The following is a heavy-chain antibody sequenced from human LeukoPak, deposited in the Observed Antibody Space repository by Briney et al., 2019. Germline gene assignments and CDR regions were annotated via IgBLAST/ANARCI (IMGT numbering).Heavy chain of an antibody. CDR3: ARGRVGGQRTDTFDI. V-gene: IGHV4-30-2*01. Sequence: SQTLSLTCTVSGGSSSSGVYYWSWIRQPPGKGLEWLGYIYHSGSTYYNPSLKSRVTISVDRSKNQFSLKLSSVTAADTAVYYCARGRVGGQRTDTFDIRGQGTMVTVSS. D-gene: IGHD1-26*01. CDR1: GGSSSSGVYY. J-gene: IGHJ3*02. CDR2: IYHSGST.